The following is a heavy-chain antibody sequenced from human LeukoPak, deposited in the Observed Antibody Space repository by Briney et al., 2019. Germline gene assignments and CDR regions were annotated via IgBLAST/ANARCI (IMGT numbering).Heavy chain of an antibody. V-gene: IGHV4-59*01. CDR2: IFSTGTI. D-gene: IGHD6-13*01. CDR1: GFPFSNYA. J-gene: IGHJ6*03. CDR3: ARDFAEIITTTGSVPHYYYYMDV. Sequence: GSLRLSCVVSGFPFSNYAMAWVRQAPGKGLEWIGYIFSTGTINYNPSLKSRVTISIDTSKNQVSLKLSSVTAADSAVYYCARDFAEIITTTGSVPHYYYYMDVWGQGTTVTVSS.